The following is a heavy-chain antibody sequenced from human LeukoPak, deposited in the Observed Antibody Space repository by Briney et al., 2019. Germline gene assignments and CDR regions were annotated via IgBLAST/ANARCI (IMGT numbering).Heavy chain of an antibody. CDR2: ISSSSGYI. Sequence: GSLRLSCAASGFSFSTYRMNWVRQAPGKGLEWVSSISSSSGYIYYADSLKGRFTISRDNDKNSVYLQMNSLRAEDTAVYYCARDDFWSARAPRNAFDIWGQGTMVTVSS. V-gene: IGHV3-21*01. CDR1: GFSFSTYR. CDR3: ARDDFWSARAPRNAFDI. D-gene: IGHD3-3*01. J-gene: IGHJ3*02.